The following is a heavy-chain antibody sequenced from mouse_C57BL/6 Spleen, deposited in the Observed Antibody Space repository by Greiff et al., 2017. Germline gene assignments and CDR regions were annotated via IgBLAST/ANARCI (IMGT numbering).Heavy chain of an antibody. V-gene: IGHV5-4*03. CDR3: ASSTMVTTGYYFDY. CDR2: ISDGGSYT. D-gene: IGHD2-2*01. CDR1: GFTFSSYA. Sequence: DVMLVESGGGLVKPGGSLKLSCAASGFTFSSYAMSWVRQTPEKRLEWVATISDGGSYTYYPDNVKGRFTISRDNAKNNLYLQMSHLKSEDTAMYYCASSTMVTTGYYFDYWGQGTTLTVSS. J-gene: IGHJ2*01.